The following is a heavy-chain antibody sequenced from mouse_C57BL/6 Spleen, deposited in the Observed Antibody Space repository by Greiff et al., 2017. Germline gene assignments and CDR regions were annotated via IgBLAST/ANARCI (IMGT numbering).Heavy chain of an antibody. D-gene: IGHD2-3*01. CDR3: ARKGPIYDGFYYAMDY. CDR1: GFSLTSYG. CDR2: IWSGGST. Sequence: VQLQQSGPGLVQPSQSLSITCTVSGFSLTSYGVHWVRQSPGKGLEWLGVIWSGGSTDYNAAFISRLSISKDNSKSQVFFKMNSLQADDTAIYYCARKGPIYDGFYYAMDYWGQGTSVTVSS. V-gene: IGHV2-2*01. J-gene: IGHJ4*01.